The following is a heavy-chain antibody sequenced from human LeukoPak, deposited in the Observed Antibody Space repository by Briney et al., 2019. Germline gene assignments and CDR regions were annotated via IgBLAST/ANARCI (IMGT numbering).Heavy chain of an antibody. Sequence: GGSLRLSCAASGFTFSSYATSWVRQAPGKGLEWVSAISGSGGSTYYADSVKGRFTISRDNSKNTLYLQMNSLRAEDTAVYYCAKGYGSYFLGAFDYWGQGTLVTVSS. CDR1: GFTFSSYA. V-gene: IGHV3-23*01. CDR3: AKGYGSYFLGAFDY. D-gene: IGHD1-26*01. CDR2: ISGSGGST. J-gene: IGHJ4*02.